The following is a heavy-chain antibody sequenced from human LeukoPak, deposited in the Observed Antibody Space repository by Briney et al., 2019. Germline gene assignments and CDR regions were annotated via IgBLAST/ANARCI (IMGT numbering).Heavy chain of an antibody. V-gene: IGHV4-61*02. D-gene: IGHD6-19*01. CDR1: GGSISSSSYY. CDR3: ARSLSSGWFPFDY. Sequence: SETLSLTCTVSGGSISSSSYYWGWIRQPAGKGLEWIGRIYTSGSTNYNPSLKSRVTMSVDTSKNQFSLKQNSVTAADTAVYYCARSLSSGWFPFDYWGQGTLVTVSS. J-gene: IGHJ4*02. CDR2: IYTSGST.